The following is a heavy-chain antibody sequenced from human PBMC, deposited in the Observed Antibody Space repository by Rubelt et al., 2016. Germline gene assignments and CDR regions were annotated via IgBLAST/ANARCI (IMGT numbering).Heavy chain of an antibody. CDR1: GFTFSSYG. Sequence: VQLVESGGGVVQPGGSLRLSRAASGFTFSSYGMHWVRQAPGKGLEWVSAISGSGGSTYYADSVKGRCTTSRDNSKNTLYLQMNSRRAEDTAVYYWAKGTGPRRGGTDYWGQGTLVTVSS. D-gene: IGHD3/OR15-3a*01. J-gene: IGHJ4*02. CDR3: AKGTGPRRGGTDY. CDR2: ISGSGGST. V-gene: IGHV3-23*04.